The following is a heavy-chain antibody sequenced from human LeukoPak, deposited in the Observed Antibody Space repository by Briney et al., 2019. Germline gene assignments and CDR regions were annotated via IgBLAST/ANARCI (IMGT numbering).Heavy chain of an antibody. V-gene: IGHV3-15*01. CDR2: IKSKTDGGTT. D-gene: IGHD6-19*01. CDR3: TASYSSGWYGNPVGY. Sequence: PGGSLRLSCAASGFTFSNAWMSWVRQAPGKGLEWVGRIKSKTDGGTTDYAAPVKGRFTISRDDSKNTLYLQMNSLKTEDTAVYYCTASYSSGWYGNPVGYWGQGTLVTVSS. J-gene: IGHJ4*02. CDR1: GFTFSNAW.